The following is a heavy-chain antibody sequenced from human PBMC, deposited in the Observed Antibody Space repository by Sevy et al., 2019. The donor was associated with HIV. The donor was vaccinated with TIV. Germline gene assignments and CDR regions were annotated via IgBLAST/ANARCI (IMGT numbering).Heavy chain of an antibody. CDR3: ARALYSSSWSRIYGMDV. Sequence: GGSLRLSCAASGFTFSDYYMSWIRQAPGKGLECVSYISSSDSTIYYADSVKGRFTISRDNAKKSLYLQMNSLRVEDTAVYYCARALYSSSWSRIYGMDVWGQGATVTVSS. J-gene: IGHJ6*02. CDR2: ISSSDSTI. D-gene: IGHD6-13*01. V-gene: IGHV3-11*01. CDR1: GFTFSDYY.